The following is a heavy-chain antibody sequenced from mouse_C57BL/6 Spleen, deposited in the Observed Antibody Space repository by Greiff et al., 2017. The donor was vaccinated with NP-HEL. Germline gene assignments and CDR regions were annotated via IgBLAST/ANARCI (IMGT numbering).Heavy chain of an antibody. Sequence: QVQLQQSGPELVKPGASVKISCKASGYAFSSSWMNWVKQRPGKGLEWIGRIYPGDGDTNYNGKFKGKATLTADKSSSTAYMQLSSLTSEDSAVYFCANRDSSGYPFAYWGQGTLVTVSA. CDR1: GYAFSSSW. CDR3: ANRDSSGYPFAY. V-gene: IGHV1-82*01. D-gene: IGHD3-2*02. J-gene: IGHJ3*01. CDR2: IYPGDGDT.